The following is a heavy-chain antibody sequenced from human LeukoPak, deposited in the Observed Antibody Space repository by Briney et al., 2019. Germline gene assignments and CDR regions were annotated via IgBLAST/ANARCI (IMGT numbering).Heavy chain of an antibody. Sequence: GGSLKISVKGLGYSFTSYWIAWVRQIPGKGLEWMGIIYPGDSDTSYSPSFQGQVTISADKSISTAYLQWSSLKASDTAMYYCARATEQPFDYWGQGTLVTVSS. J-gene: IGHJ4*02. V-gene: IGHV5-51*01. CDR1: GYSFTSYW. CDR2: IYPGDSDT. D-gene: IGHD6-13*01. CDR3: ARATEQPFDY.